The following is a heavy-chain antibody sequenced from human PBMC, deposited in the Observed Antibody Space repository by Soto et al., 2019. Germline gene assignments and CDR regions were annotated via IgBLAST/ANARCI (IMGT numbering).Heavy chain of an antibody. J-gene: IGHJ3*02. V-gene: IGHV3-23*01. Sequence: QPGGSQRLSCAASGFACSSYAMSWVRQAPGKGLEWVSAISGSGGSTYYADSVKGRFTISRDNSKNTLYLQMNSLRAEDTAVYYCAKDVRWSYALDIWGQGTMVTVSS. CDR2: ISGSGGST. D-gene: IGHD2-15*01. CDR3: AKDVRWSYALDI. CDR1: GFACSSYA.